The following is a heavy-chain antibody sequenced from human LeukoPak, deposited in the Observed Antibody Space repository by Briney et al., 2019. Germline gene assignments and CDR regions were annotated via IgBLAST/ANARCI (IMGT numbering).Heavy chain of an antibody. CDR2: ISAYNGNT. V-gene: IGHV1-18*01. CDR3: ARTPFVVETAWADY. CDR1: GYTFTSYG. D-gene: IGHD2-21*02. J-gene: IGHJ4*02. Sequence: ASVKVSCKASGYTFTSYGISWVRQAPGQGLEWMGWISAYNGNTNYAQKLQGRVTMTTDTSTSTAYMELRSLRSDDTAVYYCARTPFVVETAWADYWGQGTLVTVSS.